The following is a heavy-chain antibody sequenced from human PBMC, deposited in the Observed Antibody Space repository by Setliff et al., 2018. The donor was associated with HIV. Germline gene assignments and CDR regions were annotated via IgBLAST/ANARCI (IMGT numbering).Heavy chain of an antibody. CDR3: ARDRLLYWYSSGWPYYYYGMDV. Sequence: GGSLRLSCAASGFTFSSYWMSWVRQAPGKGLEWVANIKQDGSEKYYVDSVKGRFTISRDNAKNSLYVQMNSLRAEDTAVYYCARDRLLYWYSSGWPYYYYGMDVWGQGTTVTVSS. V-gene: IGHV3-7*01. CDR2: IKQDGSEK. J-gene: IGHJ6*02. D-gene: IGHD6-19*01. CDR1: GFTFSSYW.